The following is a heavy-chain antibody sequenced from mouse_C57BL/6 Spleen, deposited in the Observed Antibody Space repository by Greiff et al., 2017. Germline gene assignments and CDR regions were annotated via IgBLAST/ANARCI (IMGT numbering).Heavy chain of an antibody. J-gene: IGHJ2*01. V-gene: IGHV1-53*01. D-gene: IGHD1-1*01. CDR2: INPSNGGT. Sequence: QVQLKQPGTELVKPGASVKLSCKASGYTFTSYWMHWVKQRPGQGLEWIGNINPSNGGTNSNEKFKSKATLTVDKASSTAYMQLSSLTSEDSAVYYCARKITTVVATRKFDYFDYWGQGTTLTVSS. CDR3: ARKITTVVATRKFDYFDY. CDR1: GYTFTSYW.